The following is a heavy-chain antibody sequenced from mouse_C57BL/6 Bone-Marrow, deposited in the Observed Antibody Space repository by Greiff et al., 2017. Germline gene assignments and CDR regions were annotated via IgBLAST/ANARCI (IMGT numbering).Heavy chain of an antibody. Sequence: EVQLQQSGAALVRPGASVTLSCTASGFNLQDDYMHWVKQRPEQGLEWIGWIDPENGDTEYASKFQGKATITVDTSSNTAYLQLSSLTSEDTAVYYCTRIAYWGQGTLVTVSA. CDR1: GFNLQDDY. CDR2: IDPENGDT. J-gene: IGHJ3*01. V-gene: IGHV14-4*01. CDR3: TRIAY.